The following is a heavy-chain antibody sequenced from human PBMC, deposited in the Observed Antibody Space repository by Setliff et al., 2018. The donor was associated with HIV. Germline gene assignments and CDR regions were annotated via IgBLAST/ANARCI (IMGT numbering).Heavy chain of an antibody. CDR2: VIRGGHNT. CDR3: AKTLVVVASPLDY. V-gene: IGHV3-23*01. Sequence: LRLSCAASGFSFSNYAMSWVRQAPGKGPEWVSSVIRGGHNTFYADSVKGRFTISRDNSKDTLYLQMSGLTAEDTAIYYCAKTLVVVASPLDYWGQGTQVTVSS. J-gene: IGHJ4*02. D-gene: IGHD2-15*01. CDR1: GFSFSNYA.